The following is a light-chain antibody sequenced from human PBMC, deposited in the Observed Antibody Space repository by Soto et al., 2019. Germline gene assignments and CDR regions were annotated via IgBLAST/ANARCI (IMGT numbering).Light chain of an antibody. CDR1: QSVSNNY. CDR2: GAS. CDR3: QQFGTSSIT. J-gene: IGKJ5*01. V-gene: IGKV3-20*01. Sequence: EIVLTQSPCTLSLSPGERATLSCRASQSVSNNYLAWYQQKPGQAPRLLIYGASNRATGIPDRFSGSGSGTDFTLAISRLEPEDFAVYYCQQFGTSSITFGQGTRLEI.